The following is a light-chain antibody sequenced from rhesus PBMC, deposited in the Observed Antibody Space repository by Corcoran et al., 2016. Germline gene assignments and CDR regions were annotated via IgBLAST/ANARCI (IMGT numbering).Light chain of an antibody. CDR1: QGLTND. CDR3: QHYYSTPYS. V-gene: IGKV1-25*01. CDR2: EAS. J-gene: IGKJ2*01. Sequence: DIQMTQSPSSLSASVGDRVSITCRARQGLTNDLAWYQQKPVATPNLLIYEASSLQSGIPSRFRGSASGTDFTLPISSLPSEDFATYYCQHYYSTPYSFGQGTKVEIK.